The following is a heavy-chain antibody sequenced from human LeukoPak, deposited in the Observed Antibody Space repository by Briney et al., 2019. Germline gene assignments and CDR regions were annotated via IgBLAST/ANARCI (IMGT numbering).Heavy chain of an antibody. J-gene: IGHJ5*02. CDR1: GFTFSSYS. CDR3: ARDGLLFDP. CDR2: ISSSSSTI. V-gene: IGHV3-48*01. Sequence: PGGSRRLSCAASGFTFSSYSMNWVRQAPGKGLEWVSYISSSSSTIYYADSVKGRFTISRDNAKNSLYLQMNSLRAEDTAVYYCARDGLLFDPWGQGTLVTVSS.